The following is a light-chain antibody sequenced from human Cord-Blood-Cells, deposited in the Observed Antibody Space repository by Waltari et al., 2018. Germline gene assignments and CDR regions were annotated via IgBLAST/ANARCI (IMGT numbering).Light chain of an antibody. Sequence: QSALTQPPSVSGSPGQSVTISCTGTSRDVGSYNRVSWYQQPPGTAPKLIIYEVSNRPSGVPDRFSGSKAGNTASLTISGLQAEDESDYYCSSYTSSSTVVFGGGTKLTVL. J-gene: IGLJ2*01. CDR2: EVS. CDR1: SRDVGSYNR. V-gene: IGLV2-18*02. CDR3: SSYTSSSTVV.